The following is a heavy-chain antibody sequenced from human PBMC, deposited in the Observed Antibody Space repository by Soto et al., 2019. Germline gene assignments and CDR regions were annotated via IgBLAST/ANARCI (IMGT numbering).Heavy chain of an antibody. CDR1: GFTFSSYG. J-gene: IGHJ3*02. V-gene: IGHV3-30*18. CDR2: ISYDGSNK. Sequence: GGSLRLSCAASGFTFSSYGMHWVRQAPGKGLEWVAVISYDGSNKYYADSGKGRFTISRDNSNNTLYLQMNSLRAEDTAVYYCAKAPSSTARGAFDIWGQGTMVTVSS. CDR3: AKAPSSTARGAFDI.